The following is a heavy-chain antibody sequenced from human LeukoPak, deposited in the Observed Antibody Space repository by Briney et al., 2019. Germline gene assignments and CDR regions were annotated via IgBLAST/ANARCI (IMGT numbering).Heavy chain of an antibody. D-gene: IGHD6-13*01. CDR2: VYSSGST. CDR3: ARTVSGRGYSSSWYMEDYYYYYMDV. Sequence: PSETLSLTCTVSGGSISSYYWSWIRQPAGKGLEWIGRVYSSGSTDYNPSLKSRVTMSVDTSKNQFSLKLSSVTAADTAVYYCARTVSGRGYSSSWYMEDYYYYYMDVWGKGTTVTVSS. V-gene: IGHV4-4*07. CDR1: GGSISSYY. J-gene: IGHJ6*03.